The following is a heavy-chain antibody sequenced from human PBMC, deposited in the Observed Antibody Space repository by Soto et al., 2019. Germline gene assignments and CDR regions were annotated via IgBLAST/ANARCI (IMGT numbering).Heavy chain of an antibody. J-gene: IGHJ4*02. V-gene: IGHV3-33*01. D-gene: IGHD6-19*01. Sequence: QVQLVESGGGVVQPGRSLRLSCAASGFTFSSYGMHWVRQAPGKGLAWVVVIWYDGSNKYYADSVKGRFTISRDNSKNTLYLQMNSLRAEETAVYYCARAQYSSGWYVAYWGQGTLVTVSS. CDR1: GFTFSSYG. CDR3: ARAQYSSGWYVAY. CDR2: IWYDGSNK.